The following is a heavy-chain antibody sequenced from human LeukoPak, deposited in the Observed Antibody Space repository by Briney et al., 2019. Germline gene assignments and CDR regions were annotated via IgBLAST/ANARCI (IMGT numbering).Heavy chain of an antibody. D-gene: IGHD2-15*01. J-gene: IGHJ5*02. Sequence: SETLSLTCTVSGGSISSSSYYWGWIRQPPGKGLEWIGSIYYSGSTYYNPSLKSRVTMSVDTSKNQFSLKLSSVTAADTAVYYCARYCSGGTCYRGFDPWGQGTLVTVSS. V-gene: IGHV4-39*07. CDR3: ARYCSGGTCYRGFDP. CDR2: IYYSGST. CDR1: GGSISSSSYY.